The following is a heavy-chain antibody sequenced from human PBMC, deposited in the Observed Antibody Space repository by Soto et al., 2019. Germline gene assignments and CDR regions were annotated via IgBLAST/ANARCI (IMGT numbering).Heavy chain of an antibody. J-gene: IGHJ4*02. CDR3: ARHRYSYGVYYFDY. Sequence: SETLSLTCIVSGGSISNYYWSWIRQPPGKGLEWIGYIYYSGSTNYNPSLTSRITISVDTSKNQFSLKLSSVTAADTAVYYCARHRYSYGVYYFDYWGQGTLVTVS. V-gene: IGHV4-59*08. D-gene: IGHD5-18*01. CDR1: GGSISNYY. CDR2: IYYSGST.